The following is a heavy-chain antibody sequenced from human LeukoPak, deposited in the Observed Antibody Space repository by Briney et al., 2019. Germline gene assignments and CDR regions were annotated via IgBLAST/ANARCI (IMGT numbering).Heavy chain of an antibody. V-gene: IGHV3-23*01. CDR1: GFTFSSYA. Sequence: GGSLRLSCAASGFTFSSYAMSWVRQAPGKGLEWVSAISGSGGSTYYADSVKGRFTISRDNSKNTLYLQMNSLRAEDTALYYCARVPTNDYGDYPLDYWYFDLWGRGTLVPVSS. D-gene: IGHD4-17*01. J-gene: IGHJ2*01. CDR3: ARVPTNDYGDYPLDYWYFDL. CDR2: ISGSGGST.